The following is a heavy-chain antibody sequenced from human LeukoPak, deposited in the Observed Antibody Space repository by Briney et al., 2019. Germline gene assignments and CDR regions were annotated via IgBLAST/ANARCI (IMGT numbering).Heavy chain of an antibody. D-gene: IGHD6-6*01. CDR2: INWNGGST. CDR1: GFTFDDYG. J-gene: IGHJ4*02. V-gene: IGHV3-20*04. Sequence: GGSLRLSCAASGFTFDDYGVSWVRQAPGKGLEWVSGINWNGGSTGYADSVKGRFTISRDNAKNSLYLQMNSLRAEDTALYYCARIFGSSSVLGAFDYWGQGTLVTVSS. CDR3: ARIFGSSSVLGAFDY.